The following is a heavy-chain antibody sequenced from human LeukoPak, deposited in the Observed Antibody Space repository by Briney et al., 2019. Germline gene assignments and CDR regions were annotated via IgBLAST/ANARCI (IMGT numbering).Heavy chain of an antibody. CDR1: GGSISSGSYY. CDR2: IYTSGST. V-gene: IGHV4-61*02. CDR3: ARSIAAAGAVDY. J-gene: IGHJ4*02. D-gene: IGHD6-13*01. Sequence: SQTLSLTCTVSGGSISSGSYYWSWIRQPAGKGLEWIGRIYTSGSTNYNPSLKSRVTISVDTSKDQFSLKLSSVTAADTAVYYCARSIAAAGAVDYWGQGTLVTVSS.